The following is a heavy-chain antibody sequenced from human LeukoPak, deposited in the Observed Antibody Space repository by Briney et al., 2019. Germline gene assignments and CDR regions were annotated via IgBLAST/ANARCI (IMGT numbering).Heavy chain of an antibody. Sequence: NPSETLSLTCTVSGASISSSRYYWAWVRQPPGKGLDWIGTVSYSGNTFYSPSLNSRLSISLDTSKNQLFLKLTSVTAADTAVYYCAGQDIDVVPLESSYAAYWGQGTLVTVSS. CDR1: GASISSSRYY. V-gene: IGHV4-39*07. J-gene: IGHJ4*02. CDR2: VSYSGNT. CDR3: AGQDIDVVPLESSYAAY. D-gene: IGHD2-15*01.